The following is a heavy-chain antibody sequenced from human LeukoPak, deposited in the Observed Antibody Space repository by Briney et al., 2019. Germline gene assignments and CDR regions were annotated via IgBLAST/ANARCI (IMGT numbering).Heavy chain of an antibody. CDR2: ISSSSSYI. V-gene: IGHV3-21*01. D-gene: IGHD6-13*01. Sequence: GGSLRLSCAASGFTFSSYSMNWVRQAPGKGLEWVSSISSSSSYIYYADSVKGRFTISRDNAKNSLYLQMNSLRAEDTAVYYCARGIPYSRTWNWFDPWGQGTLVTVSS. CDR1: GFTFSSYS. J-gene: IGHJ5*02. CDR3: ARGIPYSRTWNWFDP.